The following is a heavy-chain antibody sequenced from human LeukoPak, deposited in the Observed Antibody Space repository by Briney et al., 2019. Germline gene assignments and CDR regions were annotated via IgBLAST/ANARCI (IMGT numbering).Heavy chain of an antibody. CDR2: IIPIFGTA. Sequence: AASVKVSCKASGGTFSSYAISWVRQAPGQGLEWMGGIIPIFGTANYAQKFQGRVTITADESTSTAYMELSSLRSEDTAVYYCASLTGHQPGYWGQGTLVTVSS. V-gene: IGHV1-69*13. CDR3: ASLTGHQPGY. CDR1: GGTFSSYA. D-gene: IGHD1-14*01. J-gene: IGHJ4*02.